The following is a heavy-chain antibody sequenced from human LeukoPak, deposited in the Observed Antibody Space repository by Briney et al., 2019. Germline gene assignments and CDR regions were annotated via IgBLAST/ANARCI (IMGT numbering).Heavy chain of an antibody. CDR3: AKDRAGYSNGWYVGY. V-gene: IGHV3-7*01. CDR2: IKQDGSEK. CDR1: GFTFSSYW. J-gene: IGHJ4*02. D-gene: IGHD6-13*01. Sequence: GGSLRLSCAASGFTFSSYWMSWVRQAPGKGLEWVANIKQDGSEKYYVDSVKGRFTISRDNAKNSLYMQRNSLRAEDTGVYYCAKDRAGYSNGWYVGYWGQGTVVTVSS.